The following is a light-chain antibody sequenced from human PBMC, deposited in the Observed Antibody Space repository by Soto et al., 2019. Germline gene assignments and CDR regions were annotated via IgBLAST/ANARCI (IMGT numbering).Light chain of an antibody. CDR1: QSINSH. CDR3: QQGYSTPIP. V-gene: IGKV1-39*01. Sequence: DIQMTQSPSSLSASVGDRVTITCRASQSINSHLNWYQQKPGKPPKLLIHTTSSLQSGVPSRFSGSGSGTDFALTISSLQPEDFATYYCQQGYSTPIPFGQGTRLEIK. CDR2: TTS. J-gene: IGKJ5*01.